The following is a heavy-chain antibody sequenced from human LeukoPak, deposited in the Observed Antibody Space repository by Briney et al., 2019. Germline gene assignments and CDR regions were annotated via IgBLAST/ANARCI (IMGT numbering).Heavy chain of an antibody. CDR3: ATELRYLGWLLRGGGEYFDY. CDR2: FDPEDGET. J-gene: IGHJ4*02. CDR1: GYTLTELS. D-gene: IGHD3-9*01. V-gene: IGHV1-24*01. Sequence: GASVKVSCKVSGYTLTELSMHWVRQAPGKGLERMGGFDPEDGETIYAQKFQGRVTMTEDTSTDTAYMELSSLRSEDTAVYYCATELRYLGWLLRGGGEYFDYWGQGTLVTVSS.